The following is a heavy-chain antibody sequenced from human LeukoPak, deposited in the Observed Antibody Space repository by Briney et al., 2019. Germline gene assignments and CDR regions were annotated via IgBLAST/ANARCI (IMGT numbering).Heavy chain of an antibody. V-gene: IGHV4-39*01. CDR2: IYYSGST. CDR3: AQLYSSSPTYDAFDI. Sequence: PSETLSLTCTVSGGSISSSSYYWGWIRQPPGKGLEWIGSIYYSGSTYYNPSLKSRVTISVDTSKNQFSLKLSSVTAADTAVYYCAQLYSSSPTYDAFDIWGQGTMVTVSS. CDR1: GGSISSSSYY. D-gene: IGHD6-13*01. J-gene: IGHJ3*02.